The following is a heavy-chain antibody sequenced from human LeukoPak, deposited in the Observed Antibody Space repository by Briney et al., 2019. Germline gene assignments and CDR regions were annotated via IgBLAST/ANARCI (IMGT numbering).Heavy chain of an antibody. Sequence: PGGSLRLSCAASGFTFSSYGMHWVRQAPGKGLEWVAVIWYDGSNKYYADSVKGRFTISRDNSKITLYLQMNSLRAEDTAVYYCAREYSTSWFDPWGQGTLVTVSS. CDR2: IWYDGSNK. J-gene: IGHJ5*02. CDR1: GFTFSSYG. D-gene: IGHD4-11*01. CDR3: AREYSTSWFDP. V-gene: IGHV3-33*01.